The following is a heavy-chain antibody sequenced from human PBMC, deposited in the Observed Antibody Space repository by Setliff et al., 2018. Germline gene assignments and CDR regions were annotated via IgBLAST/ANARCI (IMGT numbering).Heavy chain of an antibody. CDR3: SRLVRYCTTTSCQGASGAEL. D-gene: IGHD2-2*01. CDR1: GFTFTDYG. CDR2: INNYNFNT. V-gene: IGHV1-18*01. J-gene: IGHJ4*02. Sequence: ASVKVSCKSSGFTFTDYGITWVRQVPGQGLEWMGWINNYNFNTQYAQKFQGRVTVTTDPSTTTAYLELRSLTSDDTAVYYCSRLVRYCTTTSCQGASGAELWGQGTLVTVSS.